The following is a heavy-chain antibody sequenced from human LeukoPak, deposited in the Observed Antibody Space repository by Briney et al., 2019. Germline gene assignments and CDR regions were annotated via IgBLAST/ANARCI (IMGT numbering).Heavy chain of an antibody. CDR3: AKPLWFGELAVCFDY. CDR2: ISGSGGST. Sequence: GGSLRLSCAASGFTFSSYTMSWVRQAPGKGLEWVSAISGSGGSTYYADSVKGRFTISRDNSKNTLYLQMNSLRAEDTAVYYCAKPLWFGELAVCFDYWGQGTLVTVSS. CDR1: GFTFSSYT. V-gene: IGHV3-23*01. J-gene: IGHJ4*02. D-gene: IGHD3-10*01.